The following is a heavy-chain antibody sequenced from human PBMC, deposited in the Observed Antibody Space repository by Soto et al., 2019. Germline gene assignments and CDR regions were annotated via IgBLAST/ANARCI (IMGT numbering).Heavy chain of an antibody. CDR2: ISGSCGST. Sequence: GGSRRLSCAASACTFNSYAMSWVRQAPGKSLGWVSAISGSCGSTYYADAVKGGLTIPRDNSKIKLYMQMNSLRAEDPAVYYCAKEGHEATPAKGLDRWGQGAFLSASS. J-gene: IGHJ5*01. CDR1: ACTFNSYA. V-gene: IGHV3-23*01. CDR3: AKEGHEATPAKGLDR.